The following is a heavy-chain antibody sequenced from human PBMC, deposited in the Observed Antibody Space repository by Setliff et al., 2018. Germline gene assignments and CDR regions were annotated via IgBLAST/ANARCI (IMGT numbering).Heavy chain of an antibody. CDR2: INPSGGYT. CDR1: GHTFTSYF. D-gene: IGHD7-27*01. J-gene: IGHJ4*02. CDR3: ARGWAALGIIGY. V-gene: IGHV1-46*01. Sequence: ASVKVSCKASGHTFTSYFMQWVRQAPGQGLEWMGMINPSGGYTIYAQKFQGRVTMTRNTSTSTAYMELSRLTSEDTAVYFCARGWAALGIIGYWGQGTLVTVSS.